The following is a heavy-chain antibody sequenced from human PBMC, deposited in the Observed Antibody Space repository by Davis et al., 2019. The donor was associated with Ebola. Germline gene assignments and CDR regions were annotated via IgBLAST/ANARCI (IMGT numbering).Heavy chain of an antibody. CDR1: GGSISSYY. CDR3: ARRYSGRYTYHYGMDV. Sequence: MPGGSLRLSCTVSGGSISSYYWSWIRQPPGKGLEWIGYTYYSGSTNYNPSLKSRVTISVDTSKNQFSLKLSSVTAADTAVYYCARRYSGRYTYHYGMDVWGQGTTVTVSS. CDR2: TYYSGST. J-gene: IGHJ6*02. D-gene: IGHD1-26*01. V-gene: IGHV4-59*12.